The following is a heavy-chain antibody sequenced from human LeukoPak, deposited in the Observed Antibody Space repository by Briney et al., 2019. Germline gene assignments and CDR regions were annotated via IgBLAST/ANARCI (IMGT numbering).Heavy chain of an antibody. CDR2: IKYDGSEI. CDR1: GFTFSNSW. D-gene: IGHD7-27*01. Sequence: GGSLRLSCAGSGFTFSNSWMFWARQAPGEGLEWVAHIKYDGSEIYYADSVRGRFRISRDNAKNSLNLYMNSLRPDDAAVYYYVKDWGPWGQGTLVTVSS. V-gene: IGHV3-7*01. CDR3: VKDWGP. J-gene: IGHJ5*02.